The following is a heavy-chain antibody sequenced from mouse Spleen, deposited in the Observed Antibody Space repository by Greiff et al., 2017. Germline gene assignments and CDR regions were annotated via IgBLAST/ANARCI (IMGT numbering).Heavy chain of an antibody. Sequence: QVQLKESGAELVRPGTSVKVSCKASGYAFTNYLIEWVKQRPGQGLEWIGVINPGSGGTNYNEKFKGKATLTADKSSSTAYMQLSSLTSEDSAVYFCARSYDYSVGGFDYWGQGTTLTVSS. CDR1: GYAFTNYL. D-gene: IGHD2-4*01. V-gene: IGHV1-54*01. J-gene: IGHJ2*01. CDR3: ARSYDYSVGGFDY. CDR2: INPGSGGT.